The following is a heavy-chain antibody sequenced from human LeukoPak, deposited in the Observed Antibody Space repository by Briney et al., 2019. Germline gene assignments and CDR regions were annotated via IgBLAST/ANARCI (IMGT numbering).Heavy chain of an antibody. V-gene: IGHV4-31*03. CDR3: ANYGGNGLFWFDP. D-gene: IGHD4-23*01. CDR2: IYYSGST. Sequence: PSQTLSLTCTVSGGSISSGGYYWSWIRQHPGKGLEWIGYIYYSGSTYYNPSLKSRVTISVDTSKNQFSLKLSSVTAADTAVYYCANYGGNGLFWFDPWGQGTLVTVSS. CDR1: GGSISSGGYY. J-gene: IGHJ5*02.